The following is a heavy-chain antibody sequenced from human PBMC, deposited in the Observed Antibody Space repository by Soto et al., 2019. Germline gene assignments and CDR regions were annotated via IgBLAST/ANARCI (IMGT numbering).Heavy chain of an antibody. CDR3: VRASWNYYYYGMDI. D-gene: IGHD1-1*01. CDR1: GFSFSDYY. V-gene: IGHV3-11*01. CDR2: ISNSGRTI. Sequence: GGSLRLSCAASGFSFSDYYMSWIRQAPGKGLEWISYISNSGRTIYYADSLKGRFTISRDNAKNSLYLQMNSLRVDDTAMYYCVRASWNYYYYGMDIWGQGTTVTVSS. J-gene: IGHJ6*02.